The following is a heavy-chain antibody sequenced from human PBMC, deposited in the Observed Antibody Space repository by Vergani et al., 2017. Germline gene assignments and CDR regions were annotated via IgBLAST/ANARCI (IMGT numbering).Heavy chain of an antibody. CDR2: IYSGGST. CDR3: AKDSLLWFGEFAGYFDL. V-gene: IGHV3-66*01. CDR1: GFTVSSNY. D-gene: IGHD3-10*01. J-gene: IGHJ2*01. Sequence: EVQLVESGGGLVQPGGSLRLSCAASGFTVSSNYMSWVRQAPGKGLEWVSVIYSGGSTYYADSVKGRFTISRDNSKNTLYLQMNSLRAEDTAVYYCAKDSLLWFGEFAGYFDLWGRGTLVTVSS.